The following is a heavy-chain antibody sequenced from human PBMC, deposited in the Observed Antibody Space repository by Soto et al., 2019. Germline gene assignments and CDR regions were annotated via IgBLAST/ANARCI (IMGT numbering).Heavy chain of an antibody. CDR2: IGTAGDT. V-gene: IGHV3-13*01. Sequence: GGSLRLSCAASGFTFSSYDMHWVRQATGKGLEWVSAIGTAGDTYYPGSVKGRFTISRENAKNSLYLQMNSLRAGDTAVYYCARGTTPHYSNEHAFDIWGQGTMVTVSS. CDR3: ARGTTPHYSNEHAFDI. D-gene: IGHD4-4*01. CDR1: GFTFSSYD. J-gene: IGHJ3*02.